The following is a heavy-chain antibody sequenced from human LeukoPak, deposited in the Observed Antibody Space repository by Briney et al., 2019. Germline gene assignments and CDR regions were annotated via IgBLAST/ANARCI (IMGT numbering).Heavy chain of an antibody. D-gene: IGHD6-6*01. J-gene: IGHJ4*02. Sequence: SGPTLVNPTQTLTLTCTFSGFSLSSSGVGVGWIRQPPGKALEWLALVYWDDDKRYSPSLKSRLTITKDTSKNQVVLTMTNMDPVDTATYYCARRPSASWYFDYWGQGTLVTVSS. CDR3: ARRPSASWYFDY. CDR1: GFSLSSSGVG. CDR2: VYWDDDK. V-gene: IGHV2-5*02.